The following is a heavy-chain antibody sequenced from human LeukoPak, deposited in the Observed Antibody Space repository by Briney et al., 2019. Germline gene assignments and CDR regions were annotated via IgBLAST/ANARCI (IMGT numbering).Heavy chain of an antibody. CDR2: MHYSGGA. CDR3: ARDIRVVGATHYLDQ. D-gene: IGHD1-26*01. J-gene: IGHJ4*02. CDR1: GGSVPSYY. Sequence: PSETLSLTCTVSGGSVPSYYWSWVRPPPGKGLEGIGYMHYSGGATYYPSLKSRVAMSIDASKNQFSLKLSSVTAADTAVYYCARDIRVVGATHYLDQWGQGTPVTVSS. V-gene: IGHV4-59*02.